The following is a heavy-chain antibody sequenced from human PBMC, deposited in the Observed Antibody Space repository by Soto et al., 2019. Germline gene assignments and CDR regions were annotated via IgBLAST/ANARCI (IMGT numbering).Heavy chain of an antibody. V-gene: IGHV3-30*18. CDR2: ISYDGSNK. Sequence: QVQLVESGGGVVQPGRSLRLSCAASGFTFSSYGMHWVRQAPGKGLEWVAVISYDGSNKYYADSVKGRFTISRDNSKNTLYLQMNSLRAEDTAVYYCAKEKRLWSLSDYWGQGTLVTVSS. J-gene: IGHJ4*02. CDR1: GFTFSSYG. CDR3: AKEKRLWSLSDY. D-gene: IGHD5-18*01.